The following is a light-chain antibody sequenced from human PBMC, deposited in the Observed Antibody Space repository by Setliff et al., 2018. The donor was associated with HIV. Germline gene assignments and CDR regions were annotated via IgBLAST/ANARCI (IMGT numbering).Light chain of an antibody. CDR3: SSYTSSYTLV. V-gene: IGLV2-14*03. Sequence: QSVLTQPASVSGSPGQSITISCTGTSSDVGAYNYVSWYQQHPGKAPKLMIYDVSNRPSGVSNRFSGSKSGNTASLTISGLQAEDEADYYCSSYTSSYTLVFGTGTKGTVL. CDR2: DVS. CDR1: SSDVGAYNY. J-gene: IGLJ1*01.